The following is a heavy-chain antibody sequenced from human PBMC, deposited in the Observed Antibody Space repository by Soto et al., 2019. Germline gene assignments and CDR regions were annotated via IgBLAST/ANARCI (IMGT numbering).Heavy chain of an antibody. CDR2: ISSSSSTI. V-gene: IGHV3-48*01. CDR3: AGPPLAFDILTGYPLGFDY. Sequence: EVQLVESGGGLVQPGGSLRLSCAASGFTFSSYSMNWVRQAPGKGLEWVSYISSSSSTIYYADSVKGRFTISRDNAKNSLYLHMNSLRAEDTAVYYCAGPPLAFDILTGYPLGFDYWGQGTLVTVSS. CDR1: GFTFSSYS. J-gene: IGHJ4*02. D-gene: IGHD3-9*01.